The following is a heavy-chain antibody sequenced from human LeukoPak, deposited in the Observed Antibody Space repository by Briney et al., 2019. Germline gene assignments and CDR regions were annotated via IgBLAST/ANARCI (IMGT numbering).Heavy chain of an antibody. CDR3: VSQEVVPH. J-gene: IGHJ4*02. D-gene: IGHD2-15*01. V-gene: IGHV3-7*01. CDR2: IKQDGSQK. Sequence: GGSLRLSCAASGFTFSSYWMTWVRQAPGKGLEWVANIKQDGSQKYYVDSVKGRFSISRDNGKNSLYLQMDSLRAEDTAVYYCVSQEVVPHWGQGTLVSVSS. CDR1: GFTFSSYW.